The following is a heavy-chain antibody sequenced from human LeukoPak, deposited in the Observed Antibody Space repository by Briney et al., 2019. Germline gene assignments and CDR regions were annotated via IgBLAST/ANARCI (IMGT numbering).Heavy chain of an antibody. J-gene: IGHJ4*02. CDR1: GGSFSGYY. Sequence: SETLSLTCAVYGGSFSGYYWSWIRQPPGKGLEWIGEINHSGSTNYNPSLKSRVTISVDTSKNQFSLKLSSVTAADTAVYYCARDRRVGATPYYFDYWGQGTLVTVSS. D-gene: IGHD1-26*01. CDR3: ARDRRVGATPYYFDY. CDR2: INHSGST. V-gene: IGHV4-34*01.